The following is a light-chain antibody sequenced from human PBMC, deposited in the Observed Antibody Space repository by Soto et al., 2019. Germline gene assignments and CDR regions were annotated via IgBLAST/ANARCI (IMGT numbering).Light chain of an antibody. V-gene: IGKV1-17*01. CDR2: AAS. CDR1: QGIRND. J-gene: IGKJ1*01. Sequence: IQMTQSPSSLSASVGDRVTITCRASQGIRNDLGWYQQKPGKAPKLLIYAASTRATDVPARFSGGGSETEFTLTISSLQSEDFAVYFCQQYNIWPLWTFGQGTKVDI. CDR3: QQYNIWPLWT.